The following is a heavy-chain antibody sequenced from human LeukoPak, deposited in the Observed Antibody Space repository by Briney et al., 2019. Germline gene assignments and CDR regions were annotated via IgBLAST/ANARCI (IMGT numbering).Heavy chain of an antibody. V-gene: IGHV3-53*01. Sequence: GGSLGLSCAASGFTFNSYWMSWVRQAPGKGLEWVSVIYSGGSTYYADSVKGRFTISRDNSKNTLYLQMNSLRAEDTAVYYCARDPGRGSYDYWGQGTLVTVSS. CDR1: GFTFNSYW. D-gene: IGHD1-26*01. J-gene: IGHJ4*02. CDR3: ARDPGRGSYDY. CDR2: IYSGGST.